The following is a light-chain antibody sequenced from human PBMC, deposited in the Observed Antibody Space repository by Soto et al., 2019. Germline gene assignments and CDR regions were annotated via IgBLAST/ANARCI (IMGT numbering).Light chain of an antibody. CDR3: STWYDSLNGLI. CDR1: SSNIKTNG. J-gene: IGLJ2*01. V-gene: IGLV1-44*01. Sequence: QFVLAQPPSASGTPGQTVTISCSGGSSNIKTNGVSWYQQVPGAAPKLLIYSNSQRPSGAPDRFSGSKSGTSASLAISGLQSEDEATYHCSTWYDSLNGLIFGGGTKVTVL. CDR2: SNS.